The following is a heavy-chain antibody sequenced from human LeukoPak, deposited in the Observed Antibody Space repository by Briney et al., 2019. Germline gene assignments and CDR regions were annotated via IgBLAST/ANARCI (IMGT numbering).Heavy chain of an antibody. D-gene: IGHD3-22*01. CDR2: FYNSGST. J-gene: IGHJ4*02. CDR1: GGSISSYY. CDR3: ARDIGNYYDYIYHYYYDY. Sequence: PSETLSLTCTVSGGSISSYYWTWIRQPPGKGLEWIGYFYNSGSTDYNPSLKSRVTISVDTSKKQISLKLSSVTAADAAVYYCARDIGNYYDYIYHYYYDYWGQGSLVTVSS. V-gene: IGHV4-59*12.